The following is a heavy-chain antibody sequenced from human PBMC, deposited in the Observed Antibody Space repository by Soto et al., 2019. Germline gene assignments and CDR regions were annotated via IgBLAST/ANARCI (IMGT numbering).Heavy chain of an antibody. J-gene: IGHJ5*02. D-gene: IGHD3-16*01. CDR3: ARDQGGGTAARFDP. CDR2: IYYSGST. V-gene: IGHV4-31*03. CDR1: GGSISSGVYY. Sequence: QVQLQESGPGLVKPSQTLSLTCTVSGGSISSGVYYWSWIRQHPGNGLEWIGYIYYSGSTYYNPSLKSRVTISVDTSKNQFSLKLSSVTAADTAVYYCARDQGGGTAARFDPWGQGTLVTVSS.